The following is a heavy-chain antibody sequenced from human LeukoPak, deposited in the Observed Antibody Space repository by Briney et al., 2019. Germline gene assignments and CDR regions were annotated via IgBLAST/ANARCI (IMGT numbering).Heavy chain of an antibody. CDR3: ATPTPMIVVGTDAFDI. J-gene: IGHJ3*02. Sequence: PSETLSLTCAVSGYSISSGYYWGWIRQPPGKGLEWIGSIYHSGSTYYNPSLKSRVTISVDTSKNQFSLKLSSVTAADTAVYYCATPTPMIVVGTDAFDIWGQGTMVTVSS. V-gene: IGHV4-38-2*01. CDR2: IYHSGST. CDR1: GYSISSGYY. D-gene: IGHD3-22*01.